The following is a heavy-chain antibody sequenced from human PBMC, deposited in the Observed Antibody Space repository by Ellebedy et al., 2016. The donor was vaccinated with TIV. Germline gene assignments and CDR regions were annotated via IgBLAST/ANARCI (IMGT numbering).Heavy chain of an antibody. V-gene: IGHV4-59*01. Sequence: MPSETLSLTCTVSGGSISSYYWSWIRQPPGKGLEWIGYIYYSGSTNYNPSLKSRVTISVDTSKNQFSLKLSSVTAADTAVYYCARDRGLTFGGVIVYWYFDLWGRGTLVTVSS. D-gene: IGHD3-16*02. CDR3: ARDRGLTFGGVIVYWYFDL. J-gene: IGHJ2*01. CDR2: IYYSGST. CDR1: GGSISSYY.